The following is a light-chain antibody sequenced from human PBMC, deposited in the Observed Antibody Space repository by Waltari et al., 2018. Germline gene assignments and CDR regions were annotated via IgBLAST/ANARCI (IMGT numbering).Light chain of an antibody. J-gene: IGKJ4*01. CDR3: QQYYTTPIT. V-gene: IGKV4-1*01. CDR1: QSVLLSSHNRNY. Sequence: DIVMTQSPDSLAVSLGERATINCKSSQSVLLSSHNRNYLTWSQQKPGQPPKLLIYWATTREAGVPGRFSGSGSGTDFTLTISSLQAEDVAVYYCQQYYTTPITFGGGTKVEIK. CDR2: WAT.